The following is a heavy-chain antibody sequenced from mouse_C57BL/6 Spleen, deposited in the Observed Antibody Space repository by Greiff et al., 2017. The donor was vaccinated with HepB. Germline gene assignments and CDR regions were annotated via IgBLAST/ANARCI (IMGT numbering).Heavy chain of an antibody. CDR2: IDPSDSET. V-gene: IGHV1-52*01. CDR1: GYTFTSYW. D-gene: IGHD1-1*01. J-gene: IGHJ4*01. Sequence: QVQLQQPGAELVRPGSSVKLSCKASGYTFTSYWMHWVKQRPIQGLEWIGNIDPSDSETHYNQEFKDKATLTVDKSSSTAYMQLSSLTSEDSAVYYCARGGVSYGDYAMDYWGQGTSVTVSS. CDR3: ARGGVSYGDYAMDY.